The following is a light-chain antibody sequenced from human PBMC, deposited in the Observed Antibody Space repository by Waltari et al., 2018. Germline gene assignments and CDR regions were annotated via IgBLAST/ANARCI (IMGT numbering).Light chain of an antibody. Sequence: QAVVTQESSLTVSPGGTVPPTCGSSTGAVPSRHFPYWFQQKPGQAPKTLIYDVDRKHSRTPARFSGSVLGDKAALTLSGAQPDDEATYYCLLYYSGVRVFGGGTKLTVL. CDR2: DVD. J-gene: IGLJ3*02. CDR3: LLYYSGVRV. CDR1: TGAVPSRHF. V-gene: IGLV7-46*01.